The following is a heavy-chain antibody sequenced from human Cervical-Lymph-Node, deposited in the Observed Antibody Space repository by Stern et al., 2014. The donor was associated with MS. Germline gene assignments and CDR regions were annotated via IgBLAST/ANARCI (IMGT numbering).Heavy chain of an antibody. D-gene: IGHD4-11*01. V-gene: IGHV1-18*01. Sequence: QVQLVQSGPEVRQPGASVRVSCKASGYTFTTPNYGIAWVREAPGRGLEWMGWISSYNGNKVYAQKLQDRVSMTTDTSTSTAYMELRSLRSDDTAFYYCARERLRDFNDYHFDSWGQGTLVTVSS. CDR3: ARERLRDFNDYHFDS. CDR2: ISSYNGNK. CDR1: GYTFTTPNYG. J-gene: IGHJ4*02.